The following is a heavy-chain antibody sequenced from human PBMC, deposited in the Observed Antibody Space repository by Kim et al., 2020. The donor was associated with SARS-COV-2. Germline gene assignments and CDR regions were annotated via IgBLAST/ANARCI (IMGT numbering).Heavy chain of an antibody. CDR1: GGTFSSYA. CDR3: ARGGYSLRLYYYYRMDV. D-gene: IGHD5-18*01. CDR2: IIPIFGTA. Sequence: ASVKVSCKASGGTFSSYAISWVRQAPGQGLEWMGGIIPIFGTANYAQKFQGRVTITADESTSTAYMELSSLRSEDTAVYYCARGGYSLRLYYYYRMDVWGQGTTVTVSS. J-gene: IGHJ6*02. V-gene: IGHV1-69*13.